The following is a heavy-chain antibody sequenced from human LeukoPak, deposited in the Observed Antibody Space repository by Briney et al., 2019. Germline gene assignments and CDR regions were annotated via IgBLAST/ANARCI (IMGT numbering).Heavy chain of an antibody. CDR1: GGSISSHY. Sequence: SETLSLTCTVSGGSISSHYWGWIRQPPGKGLEWIGSIYYSGSTYYNPSLKSRVTISVDTSKSQFSLKRSSVTAADTAVYYCARRGKRSYDYWGQGTLVTDSS. D-gene: IGHD4-17*01. J-gene: IGHJ4*02. CDR3: ARRGKRSYDY. CDR2: IYYSGST. V-gene: IGHV4-39*07.